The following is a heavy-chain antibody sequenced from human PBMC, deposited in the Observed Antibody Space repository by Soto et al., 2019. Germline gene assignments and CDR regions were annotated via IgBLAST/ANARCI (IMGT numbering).Heavy chain of an antibody. CDR1: GGSISSYY. D-gene: IGHD3-22*01. V-gene: IGHV4-4*09. Sequence: PSETLSLTCTVSGGSISSYYWSRIRQPPGKRLEWIGYMYKGGSINYNPSLKSRVTFSVDTSKNQFSLKLSSVTAADTAVYYCARSYYDRSGYAVDPWGQGTLVTVSS. CDR2: MYKGGSI. J-gene: IGHJ5*02. CDR3: ARSYYDRSGYAVDP.